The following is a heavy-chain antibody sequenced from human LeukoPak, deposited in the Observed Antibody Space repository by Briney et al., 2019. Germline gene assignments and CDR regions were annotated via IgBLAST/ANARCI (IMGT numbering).Heavy chain of an antibody. CDR2: ISGSSGST. J-gene: IGHJ4*02. CDR3: AKGRYCSGGSCF. V-gene: IGHV3-23*01. Sequence: GGSLRLSCAASGFSVSSNYMSWVRQAPGKGLEWVSAISGSSGSTYYADSVKDRFTISRDNSKNTLYLQMNSLRAEDTAVYYCAKGRYCSGGSCFWGQGTLVTVSS. CDR1: GFSVSSNY. D-gene: IGHD2-15*01.